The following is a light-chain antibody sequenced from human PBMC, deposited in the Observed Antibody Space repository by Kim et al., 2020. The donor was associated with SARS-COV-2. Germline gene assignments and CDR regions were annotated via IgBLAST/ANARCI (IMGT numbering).Light chain of an antibody. Sequence: SVSPGERATLSCRASQSISGNLAWYQQKVGQAPRLLIYVASTRATGISARFSGSGSGAEFTLTISSLQSEDSAVYYCQQYNNWPPTFGRDQGGYQ. J-gene: IGKJ1*01. CDR2: VAS. CDR3: QQYNNWPPT. CDR1: QSISGN. V-gene: IGKV3-15*01.